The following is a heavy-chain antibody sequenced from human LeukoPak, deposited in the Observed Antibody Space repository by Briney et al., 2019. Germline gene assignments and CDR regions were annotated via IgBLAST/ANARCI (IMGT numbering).Heavy chain of an antibody. J-gene: IGHJ4*02. CDR3: ARQRTDDSSGSLDY. V-gene: IGHV4-59*08. Sequence: SETLSLTCIVSSGSINNYYWNWIRQTPGKGLEWIGYIYYSGTTNYNPSLKSRVSISLDTSKDQFSLQLSSVTAADTAVYFCARQRTDDSSGSLDYWGQGTLVTVSS. D-gene: IGHD3-22*01. CDR2: IYYSGTT. CDR1: SGSINNYY.